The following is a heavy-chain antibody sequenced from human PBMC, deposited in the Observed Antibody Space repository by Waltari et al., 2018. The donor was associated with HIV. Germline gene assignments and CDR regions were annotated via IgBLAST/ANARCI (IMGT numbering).Heavy chain of an antibody. CDR2: ASRSGAPI. D-gene: IGHD3-22*01. CDR3: ARDGRGYHSRFDL. Sequence: EVDLVESGGGLVQPGGSLRLSCVASGFTFSSYEMDWVRQAPGKGLEWVSYASRSGAPISADSVKSRFTNSRDNGKNTLYLQMNSLRVEDTAVYFCARDGRGYHSRFDLWGQGTLVTVSS. V-gene: IGHV3-48*03. J-gene: IGHJ4*02. CDR1: GFTFSSYE.